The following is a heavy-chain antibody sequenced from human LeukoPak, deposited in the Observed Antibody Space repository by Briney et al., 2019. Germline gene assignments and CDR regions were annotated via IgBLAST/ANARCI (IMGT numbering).Heavy chain of an antibody. V-gene: IGHV4-39*07. D-gene: IGHD1-26*01. J-gene: IGHJ4*02. Sequence: PSETLSLTCTASGDSISNSNYYWGWVRQSPGRGLEWLGNIFYNGGPYYNPSFKSRVAISVDTSKSHFSLTLNAVTAADTAVYYCARTRPVGWSSGSYFDYWGQGTLVTVSS. CDR2: IFYNGGP. CDR1: GDSISNSNYY. CDR3: ARTRPVGWSSGSYFDY.